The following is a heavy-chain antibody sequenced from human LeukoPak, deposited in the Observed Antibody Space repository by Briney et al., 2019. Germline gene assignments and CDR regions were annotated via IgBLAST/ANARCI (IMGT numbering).Heavy chain of an antibody. CDR1: GFSFSSYS. Sequence: GGSLRLSCAASGFSFSSYSMNWVRQAPGKGLEWVSSISGSSTYIYYADSVKGRFTISRDNAKNSLYLQMNSLRAEDTAVYYCARDLVVVPPFDYWGQGTLVTVSS. CDR3: ARDLVVVPPFDY. CDR2: ISGSSTYI. V-gene: IGHV3-21*01. D-gene: IGHD2-2*01. J-gene: IGHJ4*02.